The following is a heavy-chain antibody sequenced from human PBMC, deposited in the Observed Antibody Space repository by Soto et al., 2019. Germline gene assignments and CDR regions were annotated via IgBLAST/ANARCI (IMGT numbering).Heavy chain of an antibody. D-gene: IGHD6-13*01. CDR2: IDSDGSTT. J-gene: IGHJ4*02. CDR1: GFTFTNYW. Sequence: EVQLVESGGGLVQPGGSLRLSCAASGFTFTNYWMHWVRQAPGKGLVWVSRIDSDGSTTNYADSVKGRLTISRDNAKNTLYLQMDSLRAEDTAVYYCVRGKVAAGFDSWGRGTLFTVSS. V-gene: IGHV3-74*01. CDR3: VRGKVAAGFDS.